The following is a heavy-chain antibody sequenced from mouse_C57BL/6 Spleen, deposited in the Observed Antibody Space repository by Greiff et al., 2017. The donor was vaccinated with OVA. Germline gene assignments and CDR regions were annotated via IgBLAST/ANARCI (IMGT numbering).Heavy chain of an antibody. D-gene: IGHD1-1*01. J-gene: IGHJ1*03. CDR1: GYTFTSYW. CDR3: ARSEGYYYGFDV. Sequence: QVQLQQPGTELVKPGASVKLSCKASGYTFTSYWMHWVKQRPGQGLEWIGNINPSNGGTNYNEKFKSKATLTVDNTSSTAYMQLSSLTSEDSAVYYCARSEGYYYGFDVWGTGTTVTVSS. V-gene: IGHV1-53*01. CDR2: INPSNGGT.